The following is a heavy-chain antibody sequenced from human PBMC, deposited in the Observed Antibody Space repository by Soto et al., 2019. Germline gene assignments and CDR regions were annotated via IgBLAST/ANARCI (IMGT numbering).Heavy chain of an antibody. V-gene: IGHV1-18*01. D-gene: IGHD2-15*01. CDR3: ARDILFDY. CDR2: ISGYNGNT. CDR1: GYTFTNYG. Sequence: GASVKVSCKASGYTFTNYGITGVRQAPGQGLEWMGWISGYNGNTKYSQKFQGRVSITRDTSASTAYMELSSLRSEDTAVYYCARDILFDYWGQGTLVTVSS. J-gene: IGHJ4*02.